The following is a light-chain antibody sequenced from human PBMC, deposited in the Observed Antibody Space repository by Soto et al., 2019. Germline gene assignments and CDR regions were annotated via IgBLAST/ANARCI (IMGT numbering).Light chain of an antibody. CDR3: QQRTNWPPIT. CDR1: QSVSRY. Sequence: EIVLTQSPATLSLFPGERATLSCRASQSVSRYLAWYQQKPGQAPRLLIYDASNRVTGIPARFSGSGSGTAFTLTISSLEPEDFAVYYCQQRTNWPPITFGQGTRLEIK. CDR2: DAS. V-gene: IGKV3-11*01. J-gene: IGKJ5*01.